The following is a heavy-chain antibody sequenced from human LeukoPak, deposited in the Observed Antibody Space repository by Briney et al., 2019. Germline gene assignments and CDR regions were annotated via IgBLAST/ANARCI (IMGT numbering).Heavy chain of an antibody. V-gene: IGHV4-34*01. D-gene: IGHD2-2*01. J-gene: IGHJ5*02. CDR2: INHSGST. CDR3: ARALVVVPAARGGDWFDP. Sequence: SETLSLTCAVYGGSFSGYYWSWIRQPPGKGLEWIGEINHSGSTNYNPSLKSRVTISVDTSKNQFSLKLSSVTAADTAVYYCARALVVVPAARGGDWFDPWGQGTLVTVSS. CDR1: GGSFSGYY.